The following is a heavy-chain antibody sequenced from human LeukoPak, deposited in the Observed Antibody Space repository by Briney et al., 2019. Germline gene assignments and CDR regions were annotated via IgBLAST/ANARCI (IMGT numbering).Heavy chain of an antibody. Sequence: PGGSLRLSCAASGFTVSYNYMSWVRQAPGKGLEWVSYVSSSSSYRNYADSVKGRFTISRENAKNSLYLQMNSLRAEDTAVYYCARGYRSSWFPFDYWGQGTLVTVSS. CDR2: VSSSSSYR. CDR3: ARGYRSSWFPFDY. D-gene: IGHD6-13*01. J-gene: IGHJ4*02. CDR1: GFTVSYNY. V-gene: IGHV3-11*05.